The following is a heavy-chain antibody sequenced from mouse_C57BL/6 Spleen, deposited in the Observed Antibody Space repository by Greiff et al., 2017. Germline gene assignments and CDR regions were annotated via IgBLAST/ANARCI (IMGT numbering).Heavy chain of an antibody. J-gene: IGHJ4*01. V-gene: IGHV1-82*01. Sequence: VKLVESGPELVKPGASVKISCKASGYAFSSSWMNWVKQRPGKGLEWIGRIYPGDGDTNYNGKFKGKATLTVDQSSSTAYMQLNSLTSEDSAVYYCARGSGAMDYWGQGTSVTVSS. D-gene: IGHD3-1*01. CDR2: IYPGDGDT. CDR3: ARGSGAMDY. CDR1: GYAFSSSW.